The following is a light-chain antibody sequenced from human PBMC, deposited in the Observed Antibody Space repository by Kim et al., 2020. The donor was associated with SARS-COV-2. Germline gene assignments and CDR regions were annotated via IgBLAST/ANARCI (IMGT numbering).Light chain of an antibody. V-gene: IGKV3-20*01. Sequence: SPGDRATLSCRASQSIGSNYLAWYQQRPGQAPRLIIHGASTRATGIPDRFSGSGSGTDFTLTISRLEPEDFAVYYCQQYGSSPPYSFGQGTKLEIK. J-gene: IGKJ2*03. CDR1: QSIGSNY. CDR3: QQYGSSPPYS. CDR2: GAS.